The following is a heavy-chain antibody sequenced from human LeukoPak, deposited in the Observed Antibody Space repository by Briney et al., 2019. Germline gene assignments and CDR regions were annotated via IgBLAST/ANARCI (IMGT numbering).Heavy chain of an antibody. CDR3: ARDVGTVIVVVTMDAIYI. D-gene: IGHD3-22*01. J-gene: IGHJ3*02. CDR2: ISSSSSTI. V-gene: IGHV3-48*01. CDR1: GFTFSSYS. Sequence: GGSLRLSCAASGFTFSSYSMNWVRQAPGKGLEWVSYISSSSSTIYYADSVKGRFTISRANPKTSLYLQMNSLRAEATAVYYCARDVGTVIVVVTMDAIYIWGQGTIGTVSS.